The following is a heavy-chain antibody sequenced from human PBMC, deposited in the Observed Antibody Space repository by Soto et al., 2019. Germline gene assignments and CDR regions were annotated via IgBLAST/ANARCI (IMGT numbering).Heavy chain of an antibody. CDR2: IKQDGSEK. Sequence: GGSLRLSCAASGFTFSRNWMTWVRQAPGKGLEWVANIKQDGSEKNYVDSVKGRFTISRDNTKNSMYLQMNSLRADDTAVYYCAREVIVHNSVDMDVWGQGTTVTVSS. V-gene: IGHV3-7*05. CDR1: GFTFSRNW. CDR3: AREVIVHNSVDMDV. J-gene: IGHJ6*02. D-gene: IGHD3-3*01.